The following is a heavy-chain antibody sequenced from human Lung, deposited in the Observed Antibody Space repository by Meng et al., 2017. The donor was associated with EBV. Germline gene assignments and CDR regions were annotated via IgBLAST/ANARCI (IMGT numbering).Heavy chain of an antibody. CDR1: GDSVSSSSAA. CDR3: ARGATSVFDL. V-gene: IGHV6-1*01. CDR2: TYYRSKWYN. Sequence: VHLQHTGPGLVKPSQTLSRTGVISGDSVSSSSAAWTWIRQSPSRGLEWLGRTYYRSKWYNDYAVFVKSRITINPDTSKNQFSLQLNSVTPEDTAVYYCARGATSVFDLWGRGTLVTVSS. J-gene: IGHJ2*01.